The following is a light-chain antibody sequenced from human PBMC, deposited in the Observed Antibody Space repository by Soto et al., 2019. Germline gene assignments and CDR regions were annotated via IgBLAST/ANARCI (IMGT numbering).Light chain of an antibody. Sequence: DIQMTQSPSSLSASVGDRVTITCRASQSISNYLNWYQQKPGKAPKLLMYAASSLQSGVPSRFSGSGSGTDFTLTISSLQPEDFATYYCQQSYSTPVFGQGTKLEIK. CDR2: AAS. CDR3: QQSYSTPV. V-gene: IGKV1-39*01. CDR1: QSISNY. J-gene: IGKJ2*01.